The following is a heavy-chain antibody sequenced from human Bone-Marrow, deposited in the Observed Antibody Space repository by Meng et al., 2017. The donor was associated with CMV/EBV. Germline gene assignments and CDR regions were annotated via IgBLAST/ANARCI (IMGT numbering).Heavy chain of an antibody. CDR3: ARVGRVRFLQGWFDP. CDR2: INHSGST. D-gene: IGHD4-11*01. CDR1: GVSVSSSSYH. J-gene: IGHJ5*02. Sequence: SETLSLTCSVSGVSVSSSSYHWAWIRQPPGKGLEWIGEINHSGSTNYNPSLKSRVTISVDKSKNQFSLKLSSVTAADTAVYYCARVGRVRFLQGWFDPWGQGTLVTGSS. V-gene: IGHV4-39*07.